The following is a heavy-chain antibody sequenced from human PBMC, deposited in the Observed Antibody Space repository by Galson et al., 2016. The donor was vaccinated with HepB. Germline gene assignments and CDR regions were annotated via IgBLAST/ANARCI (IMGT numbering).Heavy chain of an antibody. CDR1: GGSVSSNFYY. CDR2: SLYSGST. Sequence: SETLSLTCTVSGGSVSSNFYYWSWIRQPPGKGLEWIGYSLYSGSTSYNPSLKSRVTISVDTSKNQFSLKLSSVTAADTAVYYCARELSGYCSSTSCYTGGDFWGQGILVTVSS. CDR3: ARELSGYCSSTSCYTGGDF. J-gene: IGHJ4*02. V-gene: IGHV4-61*01. D-gene: IGHD2-2*02.